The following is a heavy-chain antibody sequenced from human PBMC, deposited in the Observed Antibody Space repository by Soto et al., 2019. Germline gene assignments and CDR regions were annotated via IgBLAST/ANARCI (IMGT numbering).Heavy chain of an antibody. D-gene: IGHD6-6*01. J-gene: IGHJ3*02. V-gene: IGHV1-69*01. CDR3: ARDREYSSSVYDAFDI. CDR1: GGTFSSYA. Sequence: QVQLVQSGAEVKKPGSSVKVSCKASGGTFSSYAISWVRQAPGQGLEWMGGIIPIFGTANYARKFQGRVTITADESTSTAYMELSSLRSEDTAVYYCARDREYSSSVYDAFDIWGQGTMVTVSS. CDR2: IIPIFGTA.